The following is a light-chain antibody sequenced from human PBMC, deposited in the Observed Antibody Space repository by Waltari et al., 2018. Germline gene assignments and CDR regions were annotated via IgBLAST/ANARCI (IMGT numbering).Light chain of an antibody. Sequence: DIQVTQSPSSLSASVGDRVTITCRASQSMSSFLNWYQQKPGKAPRLLISATSNLQSGVPSRFSGSGSGADCTLTINSLQPEDFATYYCQQSYSTPRTFGQGTNVEVK. CDR2: ATS. CDR3: QQSYSTPRT. V-gene: IGKV1-39*01. CDR1: QSMSSF. J-gene: IGKJ1*01.